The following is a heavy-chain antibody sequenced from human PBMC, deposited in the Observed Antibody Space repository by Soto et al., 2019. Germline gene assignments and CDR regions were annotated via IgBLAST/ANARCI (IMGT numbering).Heavy chain of an antibody. V-gene: IGHV2-5*02. Sequence: QITLKESGPTLVKPTQTLTLTCTFSGFSLSTSGVGVGWIRQPPGKALEWLALIYWDDDKRYSPSLKSRLTNPKETSKTQVVLTMTNKHPVDTATYYCAHRREYSSSSPPGWFDPWGQGTLVTVSS. D-gene: IGHD6-6*01. J-gene: IGHJ5*02. CDR2: IYWDDDK. CDR3: AHRREYSSSSPPGWFDP. CDR1: GFSLSTSGVG.